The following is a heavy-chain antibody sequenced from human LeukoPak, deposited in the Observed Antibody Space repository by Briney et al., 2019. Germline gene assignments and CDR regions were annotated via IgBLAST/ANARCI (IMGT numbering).Heavy chain of an antibody. CDR1: GGTFSGHT. CDR3: ARIPSGDVDTAMVMYYHYGMDV. Sequence: SVKVSCKASGGTFSGHTISWVRQAPEQGLEWMGRIIPLFGIVNYAQKFQDRVTITADKSTSTAYMEVSSLRSEDTAVYYCARIPSGDVDTAMVMYYHYGMDVWGQGTTVTVSS. J-gene: IGHJ6*02. D-gene: IGHD5-18*01. CDR2: IIPLFGIV. V-gene: IGHV1-69*02.